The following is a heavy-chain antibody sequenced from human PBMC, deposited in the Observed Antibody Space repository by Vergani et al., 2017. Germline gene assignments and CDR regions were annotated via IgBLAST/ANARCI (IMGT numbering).Heavy chain of an antibody. CDR3: ARDPDIVVVPAAPYYYYYYGMDV. CDR2: IIPIFGTA. D-gene: IGHD2-2*01. Sequence: QVQLVQSGAEVKKPGASVKVSCKASGYTFASYGISWVRQAPGQGLEWMGGIIPIFGTANYAQKFQGRVTMTTDTSTSTAYMELRSLRSDDTAVYYCARDPDIVVVPAAPYYYYYYGMDVWGQGTTVTVSS. J-gene: IGHJ6*02. CDR1: GYTFASYG. V-gene: IGHV1-18*04.